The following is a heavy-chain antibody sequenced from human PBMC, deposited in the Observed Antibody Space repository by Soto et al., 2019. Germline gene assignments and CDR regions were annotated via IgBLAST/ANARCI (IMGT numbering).Heavy chain of an antibody. CDR2: IIPILGIA. J-gene: IGHJ4*02. Sequence: SVKVSCKASGGTFSSYAISWVRQAPGQGLEWMGRIIPILGIANYAQKFQGRVTITADKSTSTAYMELSSLRSEDTAVYYCARGSSGYDYDYFDYWGQGTLVTVSS. CDR1: GGTFSSYA. V-gene: IGHV1-69*04. CDR3: ARGSSGYDYDYFDY. D-gene: IGHD5-12*01.